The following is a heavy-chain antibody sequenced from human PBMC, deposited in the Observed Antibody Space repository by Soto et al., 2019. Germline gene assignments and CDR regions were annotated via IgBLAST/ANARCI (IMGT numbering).Heavy chain of an antibody. CDR1: GGTFSSYA. D-gene: IGHD3-10*02. V-gene: IGHV1-69*06. CDR2: IIPIFGTA. Sequence: SVNVSFKASGGTFSSYAISWVRQAPGQGLEWMGGIIPIFGTANYAQKFQGRVTITADKSTSTAYMELSSLRSEDTAVYYCASVIVDGMCSTYGMDVWGQGTTVTVSS. J-gene: IGHJ6*02. CDR3: ASVIVDGMCSTYGMDV.